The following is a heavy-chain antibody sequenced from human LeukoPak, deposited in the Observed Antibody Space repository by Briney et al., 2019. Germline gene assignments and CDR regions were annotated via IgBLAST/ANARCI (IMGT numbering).Heavy chain of an antibody. CDR2: IYSGGST. Sequence: PGGSLRLSCAASGFTISSSYFRGCSRHPRGGGLGCSVIYSGGSTYYADPVKGRFTISRDNSKNPLYLQMNSPRAEDTAVYYCATDIISGRDYWGQGTLVTVSS. D-gene: IGHD2-8*02. CDR1: GFTISSSY. V-gene: IGHV3-53*01. J-gene: IGHJ4*02. CDR3: ATDIISGRDY.